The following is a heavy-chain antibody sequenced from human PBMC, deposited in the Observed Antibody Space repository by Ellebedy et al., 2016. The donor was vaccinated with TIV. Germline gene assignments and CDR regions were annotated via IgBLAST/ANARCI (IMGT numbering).Heavy chain of an antibody. D-gene: IGHD4-11*01. J-gene: IGHJ5*02. CDR2: ISSSSSYI. CDR1: GFTFSSYS. CDR3: ASSDYSNHNWFDP. V-gene: IGHV3-21*01. Sequence: PGGSLRFSCAASGFTFSSYSMNWVRQAPGKGLEWVSSISSSSSYIYYADSVKGRFTISRDNAKNSLYLQMNSLRAEDTAVYYCASSDYSNHNWFDPWGQGTLVTVSS.